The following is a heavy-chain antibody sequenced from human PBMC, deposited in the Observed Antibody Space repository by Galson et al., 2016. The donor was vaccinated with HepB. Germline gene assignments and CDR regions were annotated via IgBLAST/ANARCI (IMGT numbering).Heavy chain of an antibody. J-gene: IGHJ5*02. V-gene: IGHV3-48*02. CDR1: GFTFSSYN. Sequence: SLRLSCAGTGFTFSSYNMNWVRQAPGKGLDWISYISSTSSTIYYADSVNGRFTISRDNAKNSLYLQMNSLRDEDTAVYYCARESISIFGKMIHYWFDPWGQGTLVTVSS. CDR2: ISSTSSTI. CDR3: ARESISIFGKMIHYWFDP. D-gene: IGHD3-3*01.